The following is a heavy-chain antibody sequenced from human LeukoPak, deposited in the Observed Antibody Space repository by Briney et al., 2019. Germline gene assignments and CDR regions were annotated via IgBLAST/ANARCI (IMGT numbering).Heavy chain of an antibody. CDR1: GYTFTSYY. J-gene: IGHJ4*02. CDR3: ARIEGGASSRYD. CDR2: IHPKTGGT. Sequence: ASVKVSCKTSGYTFTSYYIHWVRQAPGQGLEWMGYIHPKTGGTKFAQQFRGRFTMNRDTSITTAYMELSGLTSGDTAIYYCARIEGGASSRYDWGQGTLVTVSS. V-gene: IGHV1-2*02. D-gene: IGHD6-13*01.